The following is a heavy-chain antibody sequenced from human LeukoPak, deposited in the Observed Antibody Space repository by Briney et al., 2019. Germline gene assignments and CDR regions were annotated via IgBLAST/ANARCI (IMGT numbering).Heavy chain of an antibody. Sequence: ASVKVSCKASGYTFTTYYMHWMRQAPGQGPEWMGIINPRGGSTDYSQKFQGRVTMTRNTSISTAYMELSSLRSEDTAVYYCARGDFSRRYFDWPVTYYYYYYMDVWGNGTTVTISS. D-gene: IGHD3-9*01. CDR2: INPRGGST. CDR1: GYTFTTYY. CDR3: ARGDFSRRYFDWPVTYYYYYYMDV. J-gene: IGHJ6*03. V-gene: IGHV1-46*01.